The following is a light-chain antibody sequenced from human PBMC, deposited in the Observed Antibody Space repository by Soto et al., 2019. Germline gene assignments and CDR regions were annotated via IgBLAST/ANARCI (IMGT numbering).Light chain of an antibody. Sequence: EIVMTQSPATLSVSPGESATLSCRASQSVRSNLAWYQQKPAQAPRLLIYAASTRATGIPGRFSGGGSGTEFTFTISSLQSEDFAIYYCQQYNTWPPHYTFGPGTKVDI. J-gene: IGKJ3*01. CDR1: QSVRSN. CDR3: QQYNTWPPHYT. V-gene: IGKV3-15*01. CDR2: AAS.